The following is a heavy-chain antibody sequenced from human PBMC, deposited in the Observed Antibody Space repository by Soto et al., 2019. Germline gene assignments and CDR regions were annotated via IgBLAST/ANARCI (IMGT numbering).Heavy chain of an antibody. J-gene: IGHJ4*02. Sequence: QLQLQESGPGLVKPSETLSLTCTVSGGSISSSSYYWGWIRQPPGKGLEWIGSIYYSGSTYYNPSLKSQVTISVDTSKNQFSLKLSSVTAADAAVYYCAGDSSGWFDYWGQGTLVTVSS. CDR2: IYYSGST. CDR3: AGDSSGWFDY. CDR1: GGSISSSSYY. D-gene: IGHD6-19*01. V-gene: IGHV4-39*01.